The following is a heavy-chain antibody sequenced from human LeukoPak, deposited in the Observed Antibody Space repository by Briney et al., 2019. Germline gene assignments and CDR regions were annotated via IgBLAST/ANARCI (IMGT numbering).Heavy chain of an antibody. CDR1: GYTFTSYG. CDR3: ARRSRIAAAGTGYYGMDV. CDR2: ISAYNGNT. J-gene: IGHJ6*02. Sequence: ASVKVSCKASGYTFTSYGISWVRQAPGQGLEWMGWISAYNGNTNYAQKLQGRVTMTTDTSTSTAYMELRGLRSDDTAVYYCARRSRIAAAGTGYYGMDVWGQGTTVTVSS. V-gene: IGHV1-18*01. D-gene: IGHD6-13*01.